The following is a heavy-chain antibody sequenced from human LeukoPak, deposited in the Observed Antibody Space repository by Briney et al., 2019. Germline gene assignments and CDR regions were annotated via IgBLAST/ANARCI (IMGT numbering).Heavy chain of an antibody. CDR2: ISGSGGST. V-gene: IGHV3-23*01. J-gene: IGHJ4*02. CDR1: GFTFSSYA. D-gene: IGHD5-12*01. Sequence: PGGSLRLSCAASGFTFSSYAMSWVRQAPGKGLEWVSAISGSGGSTYYADSVKGRFTISRDNAKNSLYLQMNRLRAEDTALYYCATNGGGDSGYGNFDYWGQGTLVTVSS. CDR3: ATNGGGDSGYGNFDY.